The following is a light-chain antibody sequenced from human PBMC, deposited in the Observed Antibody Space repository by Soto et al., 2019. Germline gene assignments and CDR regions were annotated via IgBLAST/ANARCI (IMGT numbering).Light chain of an antibody. CDR3: QQYCSSPPP. CDR2: GAS. J-gene: IGKJ1*01. Sequence: EIVLTQSPGTLSLSPGERATLSCRARQSVSSSYLAWYQQKPGQAPRLLIYGASSRATGIPDRFSGSGSGTDFSVTISRLEPEDFAVYYCQQYCSSPPPFGQGTNVDIK. CDR1: QSVSSSY. V-gene: IGKV3-20*01.